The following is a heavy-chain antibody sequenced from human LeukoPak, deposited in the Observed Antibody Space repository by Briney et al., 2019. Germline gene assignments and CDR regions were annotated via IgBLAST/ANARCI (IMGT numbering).Heavy chain of an antibody. CDR3: ATSYSSGSRRGFDP. CDR1: GFTFSSYG. D-gene: IGHD6-19*01. CDR2: IWYDGSNK. V-gene: IGHV3-33*01. J-gene: IGHJ5*02. Sequence: PGRSLRLSCAASGFTFSSYGMHWVRQAPGKGLEWVAVIWYDGSNKYYADSVKGRFTISRDNSKNTLYLQMNSLRAEDTAVYYCATSYSSGSRRGFDPWGQGTLVTVSS.